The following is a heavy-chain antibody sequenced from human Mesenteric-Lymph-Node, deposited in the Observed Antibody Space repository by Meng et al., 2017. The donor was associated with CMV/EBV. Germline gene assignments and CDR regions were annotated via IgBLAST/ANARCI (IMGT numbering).Heavy chain of an antibody. CDR1: GGSISTYY. Sequence: SETLSLTCTVSGGSISTYYWSWIRQPPGKGLEWIGYIYYTGSTNYNPSLKSRVTISVDTSKNHCSLNLTSVTAADTGVYYCARFDTAGGWFDPWGQGMLVTVSS. CDR3: ARFDTAGGWFDP. V-gene: IGHV4-59*01. D-gene: IGHD5-18*01. J-gene: IGHJ5*02. CDR2: IYYTGST.